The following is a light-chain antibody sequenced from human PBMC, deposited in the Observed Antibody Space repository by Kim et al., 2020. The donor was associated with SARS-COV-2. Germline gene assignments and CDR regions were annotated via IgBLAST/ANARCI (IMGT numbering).Light chain of an antibody. V-gene: IGLV2-14*04. CDR3: SSYTSSSTYV. CDR1: SSVVGGYND. Sequence: GQSSTTCCAGTSSVVGGYNDVSWYQQHPGKAPKLIIYDGSKRPSGVSNRFSGSKSGNTASLTISGLQAEDEADYYCSSYTSSSTYVFGTGTKVTVL. CDR2: DGS. J-gene: IGLJ1*01.